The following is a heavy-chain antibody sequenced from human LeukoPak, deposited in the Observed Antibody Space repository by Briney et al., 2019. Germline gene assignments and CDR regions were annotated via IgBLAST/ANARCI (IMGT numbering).Heavy chain of an antibody. CDR2: ISAPGSNT. CDR1: GFTFSIYA. V-gene: IGHV3-23*01. Sequence: GGSLRLSCAASGFTFSIYAMAWVRQSPGEGLEWVSVISAPGSNTHYADSVRDRFTISRDNSKDTMYLQMNTLRVEDTAVYYCATVDSYTLVYWGQGTLVTVSS. D-gene: IGHD3-16*01. CDR3: ATVDSYTLVY. J-gene: IGHJ4*02.